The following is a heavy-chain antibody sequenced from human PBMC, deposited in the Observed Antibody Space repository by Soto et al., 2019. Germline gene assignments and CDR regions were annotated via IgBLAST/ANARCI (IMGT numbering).Heavy chain of an antibody. V-gene: IGHV1-2*04. D-gene: IGHD2-15*01. CDR3: ARAYCSGGSCYGGYGMDV. CDR1: GDIFKDYY. J-gene: IGHJ6*02. Sequence: QVHLVQSGADVRKPGASVQVSCKASGDIFKDYYMHWVRQAPGQGLEWMGWINPNSGDTNYAQKFKGWVTMTSDTSISTAYMELSRLRYDDTAVYYCARAYCSGGSCYGGYGMDVWGQGTTVTVSS. CDR2: INPNSGDT.